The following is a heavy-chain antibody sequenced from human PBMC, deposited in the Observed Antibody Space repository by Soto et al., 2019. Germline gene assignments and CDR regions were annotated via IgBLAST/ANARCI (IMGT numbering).Heavy chain of an antibody. Sequence: QLQLQESGPGLVKPSETLSLTCTVSGGSISSSSYYWGWIRQPPGKGLEWIGSIYYSGSTYYNPSLKSRVTIAVDTSKNQFSLKLSPVTAADTAVYYCARSIMRVLYADPGDYWGQGTLVTVSS. CDR3: ARSIMRVLYADPGDY. D-gene: IGHD4-17*01. CDR1: GGSISSSSYY. CDR2: IYYSGST. J-gene: IGHJ4*02. V-gene: IGHV4-39*01.